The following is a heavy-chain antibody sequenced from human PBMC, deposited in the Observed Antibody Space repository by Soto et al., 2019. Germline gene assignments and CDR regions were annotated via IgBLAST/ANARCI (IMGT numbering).Heavy chain of an antibody. J-gene: IGHJ5*02. V-gene: IGHV3-23*01. CDR2: ISGSGGST. CDR3: AKDGNPIPYLTGYYRLGWFDP. D-gene: IGHD3-9*01. Sequence: GGSLRLFCAASGFTFSSYAMSWVRQAPGKGLEWVSAISGSGGSTYYADSVKGRFTISKDNSKNTLYLQMNSLRAEDTAVYYCAKDGNPIPYLTGYYRLGWFDPWGHGTLVTVSS. CDR1: GFTFSSYA.